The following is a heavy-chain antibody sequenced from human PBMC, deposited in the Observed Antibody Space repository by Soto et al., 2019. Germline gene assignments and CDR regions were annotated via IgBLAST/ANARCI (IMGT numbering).Heavy chain of an antibody. J-gene: IGHJ4*02. CDR2: IGGTT. V-gene: IGHV3-23*01. CDR3: AKERAVAVTPSWAFDY. CDR1: GFTFSNSA. D-gene: IGHD6-19*01. Sequence: GGSLRLSCAASGFTFSNSAVGWVRQAPGKGLEWVSVIGGTTYYADSVKGRFTISRDNSKNTLYLHMNRLRGEDTAVYYCAKERAVAVTPSWAFDYWGQGTLVTVSS.